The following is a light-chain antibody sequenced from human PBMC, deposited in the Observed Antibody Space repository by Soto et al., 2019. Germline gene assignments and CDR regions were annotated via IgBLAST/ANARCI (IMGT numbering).Light chain of an antibody. Sequence: QSVLTQPPSASGTPGQRVTISCSGSSSNIESNYVYWYQQLPGTAPKLLIYRNNQRPSGVPDRFSGSKSGTSASLAISGLRSEDEADYYCAAWDDSLSVLFGGGTKLTVL. J-gene: IGLJ2*01. CDR3: AAWDDSLSVL. CDR1: SSNIESNY. V-gene: IGLV1-47*01. CDR2: RNN.